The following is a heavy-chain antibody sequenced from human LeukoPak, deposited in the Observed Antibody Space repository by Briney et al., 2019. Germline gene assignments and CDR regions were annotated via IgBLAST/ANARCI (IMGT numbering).Heavy chain of an antibody. CDR1: GFTFSSYE. D-gene: IGHD6-19*01. V-gene: IGHV3-48*03. Sequence: GGSLRLPCAASGFTFSSYEMNWVRQAPGKGLEWVSYISSGSTIYDADSVKGRFTISRDNAKNSLYLQVNSLRAEDPAVYYCARESIAVAGAPFDYWGQGTLVTVSS. CDR2: ISSGSTI. CDR3: ARESIAVAGAPFDY. J-gene: IGHJ4*02.